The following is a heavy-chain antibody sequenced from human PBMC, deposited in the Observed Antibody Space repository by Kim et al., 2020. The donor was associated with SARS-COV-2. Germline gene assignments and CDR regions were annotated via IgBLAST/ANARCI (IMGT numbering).Heavy chain of an antibody. D-gene: IGHD3-22*01. Sequence: LMSRVTISVDTSKNQFSLKLSSVTAADTAVYYCARGPKYYYDSSGYYEDYWGQGTLVTVSS. V-gene: IGHV4-34*01. J-gene: IGHJ4*02. CDR3: ARGPKYYYDSSGYYEDY.